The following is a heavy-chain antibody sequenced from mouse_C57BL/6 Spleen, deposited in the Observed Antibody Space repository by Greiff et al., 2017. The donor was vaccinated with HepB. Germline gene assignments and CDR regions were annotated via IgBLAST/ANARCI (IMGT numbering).Heavy chain of an antibody. J-gene: IGHJ1*03. CDR3: ACGTSYCGSSYRYFDV. CDR2: IYPGDGDT. V-gene: IGHV1-80*01. D-gene: IGHD1-1*01. CDR1: GYAFSSYW. Sequence: QVQLQQSGAELVKPGASVKISCKASGYAFSSYWMNWVKQRPGKGLEWIGQIYPGDGDTNYNGKFKGKATMTADKSSSTAYMQLSSLTSEDSAVYFCACGTSYCGSSYRYFDVWGTGTTVTVSS.